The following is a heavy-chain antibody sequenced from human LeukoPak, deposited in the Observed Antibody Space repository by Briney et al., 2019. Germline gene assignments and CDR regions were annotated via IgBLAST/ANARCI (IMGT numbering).Heavy chain of an antibody. CDR3: ARGPIRYAGHSGWRLYYFDY. CDR1: GGSITSSSHY. CDR2: IYYSGDT. D-gene: IGHD6-19*01. V-gene: IGHV4-39*07. J-gene: IGHJ4*02. Sequence: SETLSLTCTVSGGSITSSSHYWGWIRQPPGKGLEWVGSIYYSGDTYSNPSLKSRVTISVDTSKNQFSLKLSSVTAADTAVYYCARGPIRYAGHSGWRLYYFDYWGQGTLVTVSS.